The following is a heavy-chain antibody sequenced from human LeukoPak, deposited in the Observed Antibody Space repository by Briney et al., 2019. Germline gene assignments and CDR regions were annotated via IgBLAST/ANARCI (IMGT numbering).Heavy chain of an antibody. CDR3: ARRASGWYFDY. J-gene: IGHJ4*02. D-gene: IGHD6-19*01. V-gene: IGHV5-51*01. CDR1: GYTFTTYW. Sequence: GESLKISFKGSGYTFTTYWIGWVRQMPGKGLEWMGIIYPGDSDTRYSPSFQGQVTISADKSISTAYLQWSSLKASDTAMYYCARRASGWYFDYWGQGTLVTVSS. CDR2: IYPGDSDT.